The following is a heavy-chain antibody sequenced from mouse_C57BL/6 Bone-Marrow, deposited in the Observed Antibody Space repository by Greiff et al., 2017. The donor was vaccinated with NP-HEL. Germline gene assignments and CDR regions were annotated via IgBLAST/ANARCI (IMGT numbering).Heavy chain of an antibody. CDR2: IYPGSGST. Sequence: QVQLQQPGAELVKPGASVKMSCKASGYTFTSYWITWVKQRPGQGLEWIGDIYPGSGSTNYNEKFKSKATLTVDTSSSPAYMQLSSLTSEDSAVYYCARDDGYYYYAMDYWGQGTSVTVSS. J-gene: IGHJ4*01. CDR3: ARDDGYYYYAMDY. CDR1: GYTFTSYW. D-gene: IGHD2-3*01. V-gene: IGHV1-55*01.